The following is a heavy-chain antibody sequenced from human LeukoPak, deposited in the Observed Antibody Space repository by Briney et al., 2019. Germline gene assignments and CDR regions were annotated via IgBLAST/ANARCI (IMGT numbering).Heavy chain of an antibody. Sequence: PSQTLSLTCTVSGGSISSGGYYWSWICQHPGKGLEWIGYIYYSGSTYYNPSLKSRVTISVDTSKNQFSLKLSSVAAADTAVYYCASGARGYSYGYVDYWGQGTLVTVSS. CDR3: ASGARGYSYGYVDY. D-gene: IGHD5-18*01. CDR2: IYYSGST. V-gene: IGHV4-31*03. CDR1: GGSISSGGYY. J-gene: IGHJ4*02.